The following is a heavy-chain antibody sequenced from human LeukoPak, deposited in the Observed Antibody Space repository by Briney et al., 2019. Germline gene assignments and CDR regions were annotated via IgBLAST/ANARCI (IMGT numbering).Heavy chain of an antibody. Sequence: GGSLRLSCAASGFTFSSYWMTWVRQAPGKGLEWVSSISTSSSYINYADSVKGRLTISRDNAKNSLDLQMNSLRAEDTAVHYCARARRSGGITLIRGVKDRGWFDSWGQGTLVTVSS. J-gene: IGHJ5*01. CDR2: ISTSSSYI. V-gene: IGHV3-21*01. CDR3: ARARRSGGITLIRGVKDRGWFDS. D-gene: IGHD3-10*01. CDR1: GFTFSSYW.